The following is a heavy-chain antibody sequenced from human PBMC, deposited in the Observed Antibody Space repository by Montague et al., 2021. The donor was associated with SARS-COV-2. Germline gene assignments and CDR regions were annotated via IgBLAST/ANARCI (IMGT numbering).Heavy chain of an antibody. V-gene: IGHV4-59*08. Sequence: SETLSLTCTVSGGSISSNYWSWIRQPPGKGLEWIGNIYYSGSTNYNPSLKSRVTISVDKSKNQFSLKLSSVTAADTAVYYCARQRKATAVTEQIFDYWGQGALVTVSS. CDR2: IYYSGST. CDR3: ARQRKATAVTEQIFDY. CDR1: GGSISSNY. D-gene: IGHD4-23*01. J-gene: IGHJ4*02.